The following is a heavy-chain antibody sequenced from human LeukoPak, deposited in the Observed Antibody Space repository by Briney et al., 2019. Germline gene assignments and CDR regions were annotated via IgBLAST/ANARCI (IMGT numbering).Heavy chain of an antibody. J-gene: IGHJ4*02. CDR1: GGSISNNY. CDR2: IYYSGST. D-gene: IGHD4-11*01. V-gene: IGHV4-59*08. Sequence: SETLSLTCTVSGGSISNNYWSWIRHPPGKGLEWIGYIYYSGSTSYNPSLKSRVTISVDTSKNQFSLKLSSVTAADTAVYYCAGTTTLVDYWGQGTLVTVSS. CDR3: AGTTTLVDY.